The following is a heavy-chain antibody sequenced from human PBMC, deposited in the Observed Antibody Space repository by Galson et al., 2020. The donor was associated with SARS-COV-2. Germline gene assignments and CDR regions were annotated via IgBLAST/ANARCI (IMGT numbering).Heavy chain of an antibody. CDR2: IYYSGSP. D-gene: IGHD3-3*01. J-gene: IGHJ6*03. CDR3: ARGGRFLEWLLSVNYYYYMDV. CDR1: GGSISSGDYY. Sequence: SETLSLTCTVSGGSISSGDYYWRWIRHPPGKGLEWIGYIYYSGSPYYNPSLKSRVTISVDTSKNQFSLKLSSVTAADTAGYYCARGGRFLEWLLSVNYYYYMDVWGKGTTVTVSS. V-gene: IGHV4-30-4*01.